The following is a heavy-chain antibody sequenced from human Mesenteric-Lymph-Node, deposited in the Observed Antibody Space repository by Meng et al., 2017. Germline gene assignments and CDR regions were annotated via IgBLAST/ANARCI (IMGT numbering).Heavy chain of an antibody. J-gene: IGHJ4*02. V-gene: IGHV3-30-3*01. CDR2: ISHDGIKN. CDR1: GFTFNRYG. CDR3: TRGHLFNWNFIDI. D-gene: IGHD1-7*01. Sequence: VQRVESGGGVVQLGKALPTSCAGSGFTFNRYGLHWGRQATGKGLEWVAVISHDGIKNYYADSVKGRFTISRDNSRNTVSLQMDSLRVEDTAMYYCTRGHLFNWNFIDIWGQGTLVTVSS.